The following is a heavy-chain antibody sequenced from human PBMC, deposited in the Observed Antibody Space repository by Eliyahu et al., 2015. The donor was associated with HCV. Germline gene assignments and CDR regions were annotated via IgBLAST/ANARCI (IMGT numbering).Heavy chain of an antibody. J-gene: IGHJ3*02. D-gene: IGHD2-15*01. CDR3: ARGYVYCSDRPCYTTRAEYSNTQDSLDI. Sequence: QVQLVESGGGVVQPGRSLRLSCVASGFXLTXYGIHWVRXXPGKGLEWVAVIWXDGTNKYYIDSVKGRFTISRDNSKNTVFLQMNNLRGEDTAIYYCARGYVYCSDRPCYTTRAEYSNTQDSLDIWGRGTMVTVSA. V-gene: IGHV3-33*01. CDR1: GFXLTXYG. CDR2: IWXDGTNK.